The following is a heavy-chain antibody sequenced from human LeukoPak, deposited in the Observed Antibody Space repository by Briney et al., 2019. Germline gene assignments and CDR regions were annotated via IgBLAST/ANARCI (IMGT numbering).Heavy chain of an antibody. CDR3: ARASDTMIVRY. D-gene: IGHD3-22*01. CDR2: IYSGGST. CDR1: GFTVSSNY. V-gene: IGHV3-66*01. Sequence: GGSLRLSCAASGFTVSSNYMSWVRQAPGKGLEWVSVIYSGGSTYYADSVKGRFTISRDNSKNTLYLQMNSLRAEDTAVYYCARASDTMIVRYWGQGTLVTVSS. J-gene: IGHJ4*02.